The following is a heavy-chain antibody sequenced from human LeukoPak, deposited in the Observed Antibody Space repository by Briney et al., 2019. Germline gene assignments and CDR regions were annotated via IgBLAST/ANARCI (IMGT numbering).Heavy chain of an antibody. CDR2: IYSGGST. D-gene: IGHD4-17*01. V-gene: IGHV3-53*01. J-gene: IGHJ4*02. Sequence: GGSLRLSCAASGFTFSSYSMNWVRQAPGKGLEWVSVIYSGGSTYYADSVKGRFTISRDNSKNTLYLQMNSLRAEDTAVYYCVRGDYGDYTLFDYWGQGTLVTVSS. CDR3: VRGDYGDYTLFDY. CDR1: GFTFSSYS.